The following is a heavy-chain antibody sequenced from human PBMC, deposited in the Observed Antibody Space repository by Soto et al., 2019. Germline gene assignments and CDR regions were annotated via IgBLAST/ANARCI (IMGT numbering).Heavy chain of an antibody. Sequence: PSETLSLTCAVYGGSFSGYYWSWIRQPPGKGLEWIGEINHSGSTNYNPSLKGRVTISVDTSKNQFSLKLSSVTAADTAVYYCAREVGYDFWSGYSMNWFDPWGQGTLVTVSS. J-gene: IGHJ5*02. CDR2: INHSGST. D-gene: IGHD3-3*01. CDR1: GGSFSGYY. CDR3: AREVGYDFWSGYSMNWFDP. V-gene: IGHV4-34*01.